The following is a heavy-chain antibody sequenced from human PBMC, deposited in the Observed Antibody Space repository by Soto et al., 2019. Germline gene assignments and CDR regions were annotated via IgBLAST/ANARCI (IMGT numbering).Heavy chain of an antibody. CDR3: ARARRMCSYSSSSGHYYYGMDF. D-gene: IGHD6-6*01. Sequence: ASVKVSCKASGGTFSSYTISWVRQAPGQGLEWMGRIIPILGIANYAQKFQGRVTITADKSTSTAYMEMSSLRSEDTVVYYCARARRMCSYSSSSGHYYYGMDFWGQGTTVTVSS. J-gene: IGHJ6*02. CDR1: GGTFSSYT. V-gene: IGHV1-69*02. CDR2: IIPILGIA.